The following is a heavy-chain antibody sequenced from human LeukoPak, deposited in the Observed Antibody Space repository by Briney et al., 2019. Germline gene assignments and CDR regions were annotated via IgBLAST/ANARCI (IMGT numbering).Heavy chain of an antibody. CDR1: GYRFTSYW. V-gene: IGHV5-51*01. CDR2: TYPGDSDT. CDR3: AIGGDSSTSCYRCFNY. Sequence: SGESLKISCKGSGYRFTSYWIGWVRQMPGKGLEWMGITYPGDSDTRYSPSFQGQVTISADKSISTAYLQWSGLKASDTAMYYCAIGGDSSTSCYRCFNYWGQGTLVTVSS. D-gene: IGHD2-2*02. J-gene: IGHJ4*02.